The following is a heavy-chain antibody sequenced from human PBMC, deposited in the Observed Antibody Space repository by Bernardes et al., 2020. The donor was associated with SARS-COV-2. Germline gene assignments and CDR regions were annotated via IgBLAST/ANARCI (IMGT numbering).Heavy chain of an antibody. J-gene: IGHJ6*03. V-gene: IGHV3-11*01. Sequence: GGSLRLSCAASGFTFSDYYMSWIRQAPGKGLEWVSYISSSGSTIYYADSVKGRFTISRDNAKNSLYLQMNSLRAEDTAVYYCARASYDFWSGDRGVRVYHYYRDVWGKGTTVTVSS. CDR3: ARASYDFWSGDRGVRVYHYYRDV. D-gene: IGHD3-3*01. CDR1: GFTFSDYY. CDR2: ISSSGSTI.